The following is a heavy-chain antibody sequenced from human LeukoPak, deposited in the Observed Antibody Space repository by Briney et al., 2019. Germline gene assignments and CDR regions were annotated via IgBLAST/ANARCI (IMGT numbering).Heavy chain of an antibody. Sequence: ASVKVSCKASGYTFTGYYMHWVRQAPGQGLEWMGWINPNSGGTNYAQKFQGWVTMTRDTSISTAYMELSRLRSDDTAVYYCARSLPYGDYIYYFDYWGQGTLVTVSS. D-gene: IGHD4-17*01. CDR2: INPNSGGT. V-gene: IGHV1-2*04. CDR3: ARSLPYGDYIYYFDY. CDR1: GYTFTGYY. J-gene: IGHJ4*02.